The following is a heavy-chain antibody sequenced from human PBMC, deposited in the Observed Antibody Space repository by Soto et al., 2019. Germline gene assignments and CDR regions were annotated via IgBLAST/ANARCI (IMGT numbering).Heavy chain of an antibody. Sequence: QVQLVESGGGVVQPGRSLRLSCVASGFTFSSYGMHWVRQAPGKGLEWVAVIWYDGSNKYYADSVKGRFTISRDNSKNTLYLQMNSLRAEDTAVYYCARDMGLAAAGTFDYWGQGTLVTVSS. CDR1: GFTFSSYG. D-gene: IGHD6-13*01. CDR3: ARDMGLAAAGTFDY. CDR2: IWYDGSNK. J-gene: IGHJ4*02. V-gene: IGHV3-33*01.